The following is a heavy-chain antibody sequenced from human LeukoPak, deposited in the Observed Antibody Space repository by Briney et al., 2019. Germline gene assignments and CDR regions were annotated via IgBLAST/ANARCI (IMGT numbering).Heavy chain of an antibody. J-gene: IGHJ4*02. Sequence: SENLSLTCAVSGYSIRNGYYWGWIRQPPGKGLEWIGSIHNGGNTYYNSSLKSRVTISVDTSKNQFSLKLSSVTAADTAVYYCARGGDIVVVPAAHPYFDYWGQGTLVTVSS. CDR3: ARGGDIVVVPAAHPYFDY. CDR1: GYSIRNGYY. CDR2: IHNGGNT. V-gene: IGHV4-38-2*01. D-gene: IGHD2-2*01.